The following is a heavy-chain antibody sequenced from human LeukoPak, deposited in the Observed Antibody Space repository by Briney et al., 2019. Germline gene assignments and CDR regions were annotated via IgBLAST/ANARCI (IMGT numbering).Heavy chain of an antibody. J-gene: IGHJ5*02. CDR1: GGSISSGGHY. V-gene: IGHV4-31*03. D-gene: IGHD3-10*01. Sequence: PSQTLSLTCTVSGGSISSGGHYWSWIRQHPGKGLEWIGYIYYSGSTYYNPSLKSRVTISVDTSKNQFSLKLSSVTAADTAVYYCVRGDYYGSGRNRLDPWGQGTLVTVSS. CDR2: IYYSGST. CDR3: VRGDYYGSGRNRLDP.